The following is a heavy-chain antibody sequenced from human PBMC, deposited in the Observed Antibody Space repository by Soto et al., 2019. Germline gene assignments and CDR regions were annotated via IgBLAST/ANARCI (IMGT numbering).Heavy chain of an antibody. CDR2: ISWDSGSI. Sequence: PGGSLRLSCAASGFTFDDYAMHWVRQAPGKGLEWVSGISWDSGSIGYADSVKGRFTISRDNAKNSLYLQMNSLRAEDTALYYCAKGRYCSGGSCYYFDYWGQGTLVTVSS. J-gene: IGHJ4*02. CDR1: GFTFDDYA. V-gene: IGHV3-9*01. CDR3: AKGRYCSGGSCYYFDY. D-gene: IGHD2-15*01.